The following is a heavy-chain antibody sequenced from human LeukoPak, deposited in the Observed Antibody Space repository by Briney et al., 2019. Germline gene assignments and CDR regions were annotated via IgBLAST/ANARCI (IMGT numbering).Heavy chain of an antibody. D-gene: IGHD3-16*01. CDR1: GFTVSTNY. J-gene: IGHJ4*02. CDR3: ASHWGGY. CDR2: IYDDGTT. Sequence: GGSLRLSCAASGFTVSTNYMSWVRQAPGKGLEWVSIIYDDGTTYYANSVKGRFTISRDNSKNTLYLQMSSLRAEDTAVYYCASHWGGYRGQGTLVTVSS. V-gene: IGHV3-53*01.